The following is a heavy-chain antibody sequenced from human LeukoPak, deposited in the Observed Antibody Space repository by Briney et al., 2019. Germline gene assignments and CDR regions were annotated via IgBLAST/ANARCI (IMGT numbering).Heavy chain of an antibody. CDR2: IYSGGST. J-gene: IGHJ4*02. V-gene: IGHV3-66*01. Sequence: GGSLRLSCAASGFTVSSNYVNWVRQAPGKGLEWVSVIYSGGSTYYADSVKGRFTISRDNSKNTLYLQMYSLRAEDTAVYYCASHPEDGYKYYFDYWGQGTLVTVSS. CDR1: GFTVSSNY. CDR3: ASHPEDGYKYYFDY. D-gene: IGHD5-24*01.